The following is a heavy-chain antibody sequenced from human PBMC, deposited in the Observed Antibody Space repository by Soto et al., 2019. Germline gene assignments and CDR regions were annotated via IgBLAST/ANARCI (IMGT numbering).Heavy chain of an antibody. CDR2: INPSGGST. CDR1: GYTFTSYY. V-gene: IGHV1-46*01. J-gene: IGHJ4*02. Sequence: ASVNVSCKASGYTFTSYYMHWVRQAPGQGLEWMGIINPSGGSTSYAQKFQGRVTMTRDTSTSTVYMELSSLRSEDTAVYYCARDRNYYDSSGYWGSFDYWGQGTLVTVSS. CDR3: ARDRNYYDSSGYWGSFDY. D-gene: IGHD3-22*01.